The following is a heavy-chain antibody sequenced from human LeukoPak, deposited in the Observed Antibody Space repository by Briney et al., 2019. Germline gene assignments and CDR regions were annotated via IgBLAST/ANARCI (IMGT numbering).Heavy chain of an antibody. CDR2: ISWDGGST. D-gene: IGHD2-15*01. CDR3: AKDIGGYCSGGSCYSGGAFDI. V-gene: IGHV3-43*01. CDR1: EFTFDDYT. Sequence: GGSLRLSCAASEFTFDDYTMHWVRQAPGKGLEWVSLISWDGGSTYYADSVKGRFTISRDNSKNSLYLQMNSLRTEGTALYYCAKDIGGYCSGGSCYSGGAFDIWGQGTMVTVSS. J-gene: IGHJ3*02.